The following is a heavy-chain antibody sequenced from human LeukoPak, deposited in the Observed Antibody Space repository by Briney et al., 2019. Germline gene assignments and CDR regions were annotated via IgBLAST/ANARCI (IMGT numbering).Heavy chain of an antibody. CDR1: GFTFSSYS. Sequence: PGGSLRLSCVASGFTFSSYSMSWVRQAPGKGLEWVSVISGGGSTIYYADSVKGRFTISRDNSKNTLSLQMNSLRAEDTAVYYCAIETSGKNPFDYWGQGTLVTVSS. CDR2: ISGGGSTI. D-gene: IGHD1-26*01. V-gene: IGHV3-23*01. J-gene: IGHJ4*02. CDR3: AIETSGKNPFDY.